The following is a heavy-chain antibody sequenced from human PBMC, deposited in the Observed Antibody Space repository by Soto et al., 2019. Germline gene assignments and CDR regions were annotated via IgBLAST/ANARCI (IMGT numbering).Heavy chain of an antibody. J-gene: IGHJ6*04. V-gene: IGHV3-21*01. Sequence: GGSLRLSCAASGFTFSSYSMNWVRQAPGKGLEWVSSISSSSSYIYYADSVKGRFTISRDNAKNSLYLQMNSLRAEDTAVYYCARDRLSTIFGVVITQRRMDVWGKGTTVTVSS. D-gene: IGHD3-3*01. CDR3: ARDRLSTIFGVVITQRRMDV. CDR1: GFTFSSYS. CDR2: ISSSSSYI.